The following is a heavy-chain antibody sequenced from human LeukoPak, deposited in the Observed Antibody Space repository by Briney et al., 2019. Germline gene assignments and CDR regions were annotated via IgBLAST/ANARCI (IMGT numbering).Heavy chain of an antibody. V-gene: IGHV3-7*01. CDR1: GFTFSFYW. D-gene: IGHD2-15*01. Sequence: GGSLRLSCAASGFTFSFYWMSWVRQAPGKGLKWVANIKEDGSEKYYVDSVKGRFTISRDNAKNSLYLQMTSLRAEDTALYYCARDTHLSYAAGFDCRGQGTLVTVSS. J-gene: IGHJ4*02. CDR2: IKEDGSEK. CDR3: ARDTHLSYAAGFDC.